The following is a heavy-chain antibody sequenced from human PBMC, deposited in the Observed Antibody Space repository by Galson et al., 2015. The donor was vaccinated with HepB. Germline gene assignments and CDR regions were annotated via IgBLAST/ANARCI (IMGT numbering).Heavy chain of an antibody. Sequence: SLRLSCAASGFTLSSYAMHWVRQAPGKGLEWVAVISYDGSNKYYADSVKGRFTISRDNSKNTLYLQMYSLRAEDTAVYYCARDLTGYSSTWRRYWFFDLWGRGTLVTVSS. CDR2: ISYDGSNK. V-gene: IGHV3-30*04. CDR1: GFTLSSYA. D-gene: IGHD6-13*01. J-gene: IGHJ2*01. CDR3: ARDLTGYSSTWRRYWFFDL.